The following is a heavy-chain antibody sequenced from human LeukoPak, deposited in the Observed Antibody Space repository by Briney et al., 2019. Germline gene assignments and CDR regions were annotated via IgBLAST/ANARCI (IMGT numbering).Heavy chain of an antibody. CDR3: ASQTGAKAFDF. V-gene: IGHV3-23*01. Sequence: GGSLRLSCAASGLTFSDYAMSWVRQAPGKGLQWVSTISGSGAGTYYADSVKGRFTISRDNSKNTLFLQMNSLRAEDTAVYYCASQTGAKAFDFWGQGILVTVSS. D-gene: IGHD1-14*01. J-gene: IGHJ4*02. CDR1: GLTFSDYA. CDR2: ISGSGAGT.